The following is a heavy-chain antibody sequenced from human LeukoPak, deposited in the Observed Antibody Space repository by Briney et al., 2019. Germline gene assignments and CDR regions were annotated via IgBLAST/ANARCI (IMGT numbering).Heavy chain of an antibody. V-gene: IGHV3-30*19. J-gene: IGHJ4*02. CDR2: VYYHGNTK. Sequence: GESLKISCKGSGYSFTSYWIGWVRQAPGKGLEWVAFVYYHGNTKYYAASVKGRFTISRDNSRNSLYIQMNSLRTGDTAVYHCVRDQGQAYGYFESWGQGTLVTVSS. D-gene: IGHD2-21*01. CDR1: GYSFTSYW. CDR3: VRDQGQAYGYFES.